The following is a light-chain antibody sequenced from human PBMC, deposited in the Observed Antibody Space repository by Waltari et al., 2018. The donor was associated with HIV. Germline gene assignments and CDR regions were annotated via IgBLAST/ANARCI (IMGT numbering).Light chain of an antibody. CDR1: SSDLGPYNS. CDR3: SSYAGSNNPYV. V-gene: IGLV2-8*01. J-gene: IGLJ1*01. Sequence: QSALTQPPSASGSPGQSVTISCTGTSSDLGPYNSVSWYQQHPDKAPNLMIYDVSKRPSGVPDRFSGSKSGNTASLTVSGLQTEDEADYYCSSYAGSNNPYVFGTGTKVTVL. CDR2: DVS.